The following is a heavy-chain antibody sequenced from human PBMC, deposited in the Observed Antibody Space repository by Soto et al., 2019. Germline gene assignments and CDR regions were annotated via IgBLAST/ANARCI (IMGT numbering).Heavy chain of an antibody. CDR1: GFTFSSYA. D-gene: IGHD5-18*01. V-gene: IGHV3-48*04. CDR3: ARSNTAMVLDY. Sequence: EVQLSESGGGLVQPGGSLRLSCAASGFTFSSYAMSWVRQAPGKGLEWVSYISSSSSYTNYADSVKGRFTISRDNAKNSLYLQMNSLRAEDTAVYYCARSNTAMVLDYWGQGTLVTVSS. CDR2: ISSSSSYT. J-gene: IGHJ4*02.